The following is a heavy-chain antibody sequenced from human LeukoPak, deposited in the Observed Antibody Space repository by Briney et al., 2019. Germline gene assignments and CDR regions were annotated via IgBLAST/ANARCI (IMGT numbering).Heavy chain of an antibody. CDR2: ISPSGGST. J-gene: IGHJ4*02. D-gene: IGHD3-9*01. CDR3: ARDWNDILTGYYRTRPTSYYFDY. CDR1: GYTFTSYY. V-gene: IGHV1-46*01. Sequence: WASVKVSCKASGYTFTSYYMHWVRQAPGQGLEWMGIISPSGGSTSYAQKFQGRVTMTRDTSTSTVYMELSSLRSEDTAVYYCARDWNDILTGYYRTRPTSYYFDYWGQGTLVTVSS.